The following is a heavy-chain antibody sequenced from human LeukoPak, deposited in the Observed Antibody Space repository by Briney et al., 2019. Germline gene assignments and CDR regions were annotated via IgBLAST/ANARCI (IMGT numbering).Heavy chain of an antibody. CDR1: GFTFSSYA. J-gene: IGHJ4*02. V-gene: IGHV3-23*01. Sequence: GGSLRLSCAASGFTFSSYAMSWVRQAPRKGLEWVSAISGSGGSTYYADSVKGRFTISRDNSKNTLYLQMNSLRAEDTAVYYCAKPGSSSSWYDYWGQGTLVTVSS. D-gene: IGHD6-13*01. CDR2: ISGSGGST. CDR3: AKPGSSSSWYDY.